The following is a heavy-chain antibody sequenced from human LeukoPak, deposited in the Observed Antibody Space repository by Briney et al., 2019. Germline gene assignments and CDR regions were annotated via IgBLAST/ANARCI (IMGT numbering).Heavy chain of an antibody. CDR3: ARGEVGATGDY. D-gene: IGHD1-26*01. CDR2: ISSSSSYI. V-gene: IGHV3-21*01. Sequence: GGSLRLSCAASGFTFSSYSMNWVRQAPGKGLEWVSSISSSSSYIYYADSVKGRFTISRDNAKNSLYLQMNRLRAEDTAVYYCARGEVGATGDYWGQGTLVTVSS. CDR1: GFTFSSYS. J-gene: IGHJ4*02.